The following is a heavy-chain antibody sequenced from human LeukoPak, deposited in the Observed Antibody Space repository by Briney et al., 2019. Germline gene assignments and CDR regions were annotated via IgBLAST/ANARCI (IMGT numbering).Heavy chain of an antibody. V-gene: IGHV3-23*01. CDR3: AKGYSSGWYDFDY. J-gene: IGHJ4*02. CDR1: GFTFSNYG. Sequence: PGGSLRLSCAASGFTFSNYGMSWVRQAPGKGLEWVSFIGGSGSNTYYADSVKGRFTIPRDNSKNTLYLQMNSLRAEDTAVYYCAKGYSSGWYDFDYWGQGTLVTVSS. CDR2: IGGSGSNT. D-gene: IGHD6-19*01.